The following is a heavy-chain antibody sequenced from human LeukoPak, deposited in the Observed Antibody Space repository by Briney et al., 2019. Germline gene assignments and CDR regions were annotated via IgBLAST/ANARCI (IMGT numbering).Heavy chain of an antibody. CDR1: GFTFSSYA. V-gene: IGHV3-23*01. J-gene: IGHJ4*02. D-gene: IGHD3-22*01. CDR3: AKASYYYDSSDRFDY. CDR2: ISGSGDNT. Sequence: GGSLRLSSAASGFTFSSYAMSWVRQAPGKGLEWVSAISGSGDNTYYADSMKGRFTISRDNSKNTLSLQMNSLRAEDTAVYYCAKASYYYDSSDRFDYSGQGTLVTVSS.